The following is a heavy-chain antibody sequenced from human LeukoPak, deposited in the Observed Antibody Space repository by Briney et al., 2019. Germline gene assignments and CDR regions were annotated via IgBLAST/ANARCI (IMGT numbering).Heavy chain of an antibody. D-gene: IGHD5-12*01. CDR1: GFTFSNYG. Sequence: GGSLRLSCAASGFTFSNYGIHWVRQAPGKGLEWVAFIRYDGSDKYYADSVKGRFTISRDSSKNTVYLQMNSLRDEDTAVYYCARDLGRGYGSFDYWGQGTLVTVSS. CDR3: ARDLGRGYGSFDY. CDR2: IRYDGSDK. V-gene: IGHV3-30*02. J-gene: IGHJ4*02.